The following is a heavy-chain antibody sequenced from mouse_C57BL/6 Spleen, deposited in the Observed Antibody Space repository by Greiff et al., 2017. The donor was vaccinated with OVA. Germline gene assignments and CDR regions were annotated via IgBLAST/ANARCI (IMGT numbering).Heavy chain of an antibody. CDR3: ARSYDGSVDY. J-gene: IGHJ2*01. CDR1: GYAFSSSW. Sequence: QVQLQQSGPELVKPGASVKISCKASGYAFSSSWLNWVKQRPGKGLEWIGRIYPGDGDTNYNGNVKGKATLTADKSSSTAYMQLSSLTSEDSAVYFCARSYDGSVDYWGQGTTLTVAS. V-gene: IGHV1-82*01. D-gene: IGHD2-3*01. CDR2: IYPGDGDT.